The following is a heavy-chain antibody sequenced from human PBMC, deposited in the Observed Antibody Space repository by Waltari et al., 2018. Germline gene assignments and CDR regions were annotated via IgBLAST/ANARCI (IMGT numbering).Heavy chain of an antibody. CDR2: ISSSGSTI. CDR1: GFTFSCYE. J-gene: IGHJ6*02. V-gene: IGHV3-48*03. D-gene: IGHD2-2*01. CDR3: ARVPASTGYYGMDV. Sequence: EVQLVESGGGLVQPGGSLRLSCAASGFTFSCYELNWVRRAPGKGLEWVSYISSSGSTIYYADSVKGRFTISRDNAKNSLYLQMNSLRAEDTAVYYCARVPASTGYYGMDVWGQGTTVTVSS.